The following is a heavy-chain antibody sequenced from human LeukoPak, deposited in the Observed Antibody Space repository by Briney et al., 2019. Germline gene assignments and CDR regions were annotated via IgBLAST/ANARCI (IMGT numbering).Heavy chain of an antibody. CDR3: ARARFYYYDSSGYYYYYGMDV. J-gene: IGHJ6*01. V-gene: IGHV3-21*01. D-gene: IGHD3-22*01. CDR2: ISSSSSYI. Sequence: PGGSLRLSCAASEFTFSSYSMKWVRQAPGKGLEWVSSISSSSSYIYYADSVMGRFTISRDNAKNSLYLQMNSLRAEDTAVYYCARARFYYYDSSGYYYYYGMDVWGQGTTVTVSS. CDR1: EFTFSSYS.